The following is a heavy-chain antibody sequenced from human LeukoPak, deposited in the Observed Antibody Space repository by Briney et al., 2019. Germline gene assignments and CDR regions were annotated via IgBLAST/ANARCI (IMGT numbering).Heavy chain of an antibody. Sequence: GGSLRLSSAASGFTFSSYAMSWVRQAPGKGLEWVSAISGSGGNTYYADSVKGQFTISRDNSKNTLYLQMNSLRAEDTAVYYCAKDYIVAAPTGFDYWGQGTLVSVSS. J-gene: IGHJ4*02. V-gene: IGHV3-23*01. CDR3: AKDYIVAAPTGFDY. CDR1: GFTFSSYA. CDR2: ISGSGGNT. D-gene: IGHD6-13*01.